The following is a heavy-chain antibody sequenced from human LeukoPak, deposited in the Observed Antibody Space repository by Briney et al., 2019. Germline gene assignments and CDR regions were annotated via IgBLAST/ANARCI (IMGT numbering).Heavy chain of an antibody. CDR2: ISSSSSYT. D-gene: IGHD1-26*01. CDR1: GFPFSDYY. Sequence: GGSLPPSCAASGFPFSDYYMSWIRQAPGKGLEWVSYISSSSSYTNYADSVKGRFTISRDNARNSLYLQMNSLRAEDTAVYYCARTYSGYVDYGGQGALVTVSS. J-gene: IGHJ4*02. CDR3: ARTYSGYVDY. V-gene: IGHV3-11*03.